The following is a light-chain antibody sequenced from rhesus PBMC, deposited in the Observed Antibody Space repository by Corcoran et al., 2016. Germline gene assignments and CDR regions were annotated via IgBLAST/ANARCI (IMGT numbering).Light chain of an antibody. J-gene: IGKJ3*01. Sequence: DIQMTQSPSPLSASAGDRVTITCQASQAISNKLAWYQQKPGKVPTLLYYAASKLQSGVPSRFSGGGSGTGFTLTIRRLQPEDFATYYCQHGYGIPFTFGPGAKLDLK. CDR1: QAISNK. CDR2: AAS. CDR3: QHGYGIPFT. V-gene: IGKV1S17*01.